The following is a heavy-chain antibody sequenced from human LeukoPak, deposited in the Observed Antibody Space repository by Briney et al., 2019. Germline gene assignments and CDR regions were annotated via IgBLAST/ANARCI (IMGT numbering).Heavy chain of an antibody. V-gene: IGHV4-4*07. CDR1: GGSISSYY. Sequence: SETLSLTCTVSGGSISSYYWSWIRQPAGKRLEWIGRIYTSGSTNYNPSLKSRVTMSVDTSKNQFSLKLSSVTAADTAVYYCARERGYSSSWYYYYMDVWGKGTTVTISS. J-gene: IGHJ6*03. CDR2: IYTSGST. CDR3: ARERGYSSSWYYYYMDV. D-gene: IGHD6-13*01.